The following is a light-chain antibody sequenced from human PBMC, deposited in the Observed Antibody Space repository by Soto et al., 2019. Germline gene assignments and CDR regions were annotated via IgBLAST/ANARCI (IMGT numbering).Light chain of an antibody. CDR1: QSISSW. V-gene: IGKV1-5*03. CDR3: KQYNSYPIT. CDR2: KAS. J-gene: IGKJ5*01. Sequence: DIQMTQSPSTLSASVGYRVTITCRASQSISSWLAWYQQKPGKAPKLLIYKASSLESGVPSRFSGSGDGTECTLTISSLQPDDFATYSCKQYNSYPITFGQGTRLEIK.